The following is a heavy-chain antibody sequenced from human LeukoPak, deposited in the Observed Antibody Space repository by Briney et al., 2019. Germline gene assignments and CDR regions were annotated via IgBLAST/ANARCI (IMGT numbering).Heavy chain of an antibody. Sequence: GRSLRLSCAASGFTFSKYGMHWVRQAPGKGLEWVSLVWYDGRNEDYADSVKGRFTISRDNSENTLYLQMNSLRAEGTAVYFCAKRGVVIRVILVGFHKEAYYFDSWGQGALVTVSS. CDR2: VWYDGRNE. CDR1: GFTFSKYG. CDR3: AKRGVVIRVILVGFHKEAYYFDS. V-gene: IGHV3-33*06. D-gene: IGHD3-22*01. J-gene: IGHJ4*02.